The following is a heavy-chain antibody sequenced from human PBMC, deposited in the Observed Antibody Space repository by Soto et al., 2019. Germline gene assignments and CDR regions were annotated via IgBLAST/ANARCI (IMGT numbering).Heavy chain of an antibody. CDR2: IIPIFGTA. D-gene: IGHD5-12*01. CDR3: ARAHSGYDSLPYFDY. J-gene: IGHJ4*02. V-gene: IGHV1-69*12. CDR1: GGTFSSYA. Sequence: QVQLVQSGAEVKKPGSSVKVSCKASGGTFSSYAISWVRQAPGQGLEWMGGIIPIFGTANYAQKFQGRVTITADESTSTAYMVLRSLRSEDTAVYYCARAHSGYDSLPYFDYWGQGTLVTVSS.